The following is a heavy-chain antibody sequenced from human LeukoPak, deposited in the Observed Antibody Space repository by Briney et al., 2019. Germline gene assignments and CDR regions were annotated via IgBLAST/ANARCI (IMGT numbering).Heavy chain of an antibody. J-gene: IGHJ5*02. CDR1: GYTFTSYG. CDR2: ISAYNGNT. V-gene: IGHV1-18*01. Sequence: GASVKVSCKASGYTFTSYGISWVRQAPGQGLEWMGWISAYNGNTNYAQKLQGRVTMTTDTSTSTAYMELRSLRSDDTAVYYCARAGSFWSGLNWFDPWGQGTLVTVSS. CDR3: ARAGSFWSGLNWFDP. D-gene: IGHD3-3*01.